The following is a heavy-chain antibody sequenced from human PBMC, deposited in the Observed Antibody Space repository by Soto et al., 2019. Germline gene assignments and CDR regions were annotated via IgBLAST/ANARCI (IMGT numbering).Heavy chain of an antibody. CDR2: ISAYNGNT. Sequence: EASVKVSCKASGYTFTSYGISWVRQAPGQGLEWMGWISAYNGNTNYAQKLQGRVTMTTDTSTSTAYMELRSLRSDDTAVYYCAREDFWSGTIVYHYYYGMDVWGQGTTVTVSS. V-gene: IGHV1-18*01. J-gene: IGHJ6*02. CDR3: AREDFWSGTIVYHYYYGMDV. CDR1: GYTFTSYG. D-gene: IGHD3-3*01.